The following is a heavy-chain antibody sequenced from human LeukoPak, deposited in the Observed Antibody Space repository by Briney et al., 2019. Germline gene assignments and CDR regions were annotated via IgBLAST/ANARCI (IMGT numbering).Heavy chain of an antibody. CDR3: ARGGLRWIPFDY. D-gene: IGHD4-23*01. CDR2: INHSGST. V-gene: IGHV4-34*01. CDR1: GGSFSGYY. Sequence: SETLSLPCAVYGGSFSGYYWRWIRQPPGKGLEWIGEINHSGSTNYNPSLKSRVTISVDTSKNQFSLKLSSVTAADTAVYYCARGGLRWIPFDYWGQGTLVTVSS. J-gene: IGHJ4*02.